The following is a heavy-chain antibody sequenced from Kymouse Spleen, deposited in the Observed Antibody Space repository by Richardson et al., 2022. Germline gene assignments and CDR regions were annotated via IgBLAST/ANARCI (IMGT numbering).Heavy chain of an antibody. J-gene: IGHJ4*02. D-gene: IGHD3-10*01. Sequence: EVQLVESGGGLVQPGGSLRLSCAASGFTFSSYWMSWVRQAPGKGLEWVANIKQDGSEKYYVDSVKGRFTISRDNAKNSLYLQMNSLRAEDTAVYYCATYGSGSYYNGFFDYWGQGTLVTVSS. V-gene: IGHV3-7*01. CDR2: IKQDGSEK. CDR3: ATYGSGSYYNGFFDY. CDR1: GFTFSSYW.